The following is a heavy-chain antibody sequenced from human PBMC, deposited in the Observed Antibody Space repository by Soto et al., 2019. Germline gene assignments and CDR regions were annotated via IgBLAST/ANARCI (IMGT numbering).Heavy chain of an antibody. Sequence: GGSLRLSCEASGFAFRSYAMHWVRQAPGKGLEWVGVISYDGGNIYYADSVKGRFTISRDNSKNTLYVQVKSLRPEDTAVYYCAKGILSATIGPYAMDVWGQGTTVTVSS. J-gene: IGHJ6*02. V-gene: IGHV3-30*18. D-gene: IGHD3-16*01. CDR3: AKGILSATIGPYAMDV. CDR1: GFAFRSYA. CDR2: ISYDGGNI.